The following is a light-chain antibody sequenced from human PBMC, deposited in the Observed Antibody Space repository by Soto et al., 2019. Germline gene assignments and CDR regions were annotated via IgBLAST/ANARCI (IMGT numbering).Light chain of an antibody. Sequence: QSALTQPASVSGSPGQSITISCTGTSSDVGSYNLVSWYQQHPGKAPKLMIYEGSQRPSGVSNRFSGSKSGNTASLTISGLQAEDEADYHCCSFAGSNTFLFGGGTKLTVL. CDR1: SSDVGSYNL. V-gene: IGLV2-23*03. J-gene: IGLJ2*01. CDR2: EGS. CDR3: CSFAGSNTFL.